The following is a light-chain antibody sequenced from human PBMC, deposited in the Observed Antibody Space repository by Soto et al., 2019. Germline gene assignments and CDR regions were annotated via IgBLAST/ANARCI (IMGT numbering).Light chain of an antibody. CDR3: QQYNNWPPIT. Sequence: QAPCSLSLPPGARASLSWRDIQSVSSSYLAWYQQKPGQAPRLLIYGASTRATGIPARFSGSGSGTEFTLTISSLQSEDFAVYYCQQYNNWPPITFGQGTRLEI. J-gene: IGKJ5*01. V-gene: IGKV3-15*01. CDR1: QSVSSSY. CDR2: GAS.